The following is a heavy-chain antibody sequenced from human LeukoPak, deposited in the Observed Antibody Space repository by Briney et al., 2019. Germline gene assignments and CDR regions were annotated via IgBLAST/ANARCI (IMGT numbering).Heavy chain of an antibody. CDR1: GFSFDDYD. V-gene: IGHV3-20*04. Sequence: GGSLRLSCAASGFSFDDYDMAWLRQAPGKGLEWVSDIDWKGRPTSYADSVKGRFTISRDNAQKSLYLQMDSLRAEDTAFYYCAREVYRIGVGGFDPWGQGTLVIVSS. CDR3: AREVYRIGVGGFDP. CDR2: IDWKGRPT. D-gene: IGHD6-19*01. J-gene: IGHJ5*02.